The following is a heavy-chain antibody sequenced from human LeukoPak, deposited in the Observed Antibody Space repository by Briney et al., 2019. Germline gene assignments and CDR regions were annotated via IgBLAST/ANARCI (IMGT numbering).Heavy chain of an antibody. CDR3: ARDNQWPASHYFDY. J-gene: IGHJ4*02. CDR2: IWYDGSNK. D-gene: IGHD6-19*01. V-gene: IGHV3-33*01. Sequence: PGGSLRLSCAASGFTFSSYGMHWVRQAPGKGLEWVAVIWYDGSNKYYADSVKGRFTISRDNSKNTLYLQMNSLRAEDTAVYYCARDNQWPASHYFDYWGQGTLVTVSS. CDR1: GFTFSSYG.